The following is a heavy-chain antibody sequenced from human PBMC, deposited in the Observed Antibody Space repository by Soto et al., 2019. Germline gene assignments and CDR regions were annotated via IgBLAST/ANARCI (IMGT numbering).Heavy chain of an antibody. Sequence: GGSLRLSCVASGFTFSSYSMNWVRQAPGKGPEWVSYISRSNSYIYYADSVRGRFTISRDNAKSSLFLQMNSLRDEDTAVYYCATQVYTVVNPIDLWGQGTLVTVSS. CDR1: GFTFSSYS. CDR2: ISRSNSYI. CDR3: ATQVYTVVNPIDL. J-gene: IGHJ5*02. V-gene: IGHV3-48*02. D-gene: IGHD3-16*01.